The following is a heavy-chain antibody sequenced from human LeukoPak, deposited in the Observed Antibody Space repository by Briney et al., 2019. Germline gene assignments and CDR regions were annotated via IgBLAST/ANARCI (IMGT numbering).Heavy chain of an antibody. V-gene: IGHV3-23*01. D-gene: IGHD5-12*01. CDR1: GFSFSSYA. J-gene: IGHJ4*02. Sequence: GGSLRLSCAASGFSFSSYAMNWVRQAPGKGLEWVSAISGGGGTTYYADSVKGRFTISRDNSKNTLFLQMNSLRAEDTAVYYCAKDREGLSSGYDLEYFDYWGQGTLVTVSS. CDR3: AKDREGLSSGYDLEYFDY. CDR2: ISGGGGTT.